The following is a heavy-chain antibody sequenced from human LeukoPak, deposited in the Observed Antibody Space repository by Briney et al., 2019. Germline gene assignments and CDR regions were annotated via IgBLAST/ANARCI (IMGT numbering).Heavy chain of an antibody. V-gene: IGHV3-53*01. CDR2: IFSNGDT. CDR1: EFSVSRNN. J-gene: IGHJ4*02. CDR3: TRDQMNY. D-gene: IGHD5-24*01. Sequence: QTGGSLRLSCTASEFSVSRNNMLWVRQAPGKGLEWVSLIFSNGDTHYADSVKGRFTISRDTSKNTVSLQMNSLRVEDTAMYYCTRDQMNYWGQGTLVTVSS.